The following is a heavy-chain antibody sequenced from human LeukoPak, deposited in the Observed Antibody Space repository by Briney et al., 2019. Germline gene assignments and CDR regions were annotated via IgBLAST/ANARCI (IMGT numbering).Heavy chain of an antibody. J-gene: IGHJ4*02. V-gene: IGHV1-46*01. CDR3: AREGFRRPFDY. Sequence: ASVKVSCKASGYTFTSYYMHWVRQAPGQGLEWMGIINPSGGSTSYAQKIQGRVTMTRDTSTSTVYMELSSLRSEDTAVYYCAREGFRRPFDYWGQGTLVTVSS. CDR1: GYTFTSYY. D-gene: IGHD1-14*01. CDR2: INPSGGST.